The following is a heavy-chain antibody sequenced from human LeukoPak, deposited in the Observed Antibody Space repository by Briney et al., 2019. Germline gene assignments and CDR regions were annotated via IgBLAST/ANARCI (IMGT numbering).Heavy chain of an antibody. Sequence: GGSLRLSCAASRCTFDDYGMSWVRQAPGKGLVWVSRINSDGSSTSYADSVKGRFTISRDNAKNTLYLQMNSLRAEDTAVYYCARVPNWGQGTLVTVSS. J-gene: IGHJ4*02. CDR3: ARVPN. CDR2: INSDGSST. V-gene: IGHV3-74*01. CDR1: RCTFDDYG.